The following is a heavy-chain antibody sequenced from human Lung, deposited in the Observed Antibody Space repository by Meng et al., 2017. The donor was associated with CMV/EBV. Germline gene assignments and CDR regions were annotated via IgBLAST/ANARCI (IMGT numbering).Heavy chain of an antibody. CDR2: ISVDGSST. Sequence: EVQLVESGGGLVQPGGSLRLSCAASGFTFSGYWMHWVRQAPGKGLVCVSRISVDGSSTYYADSVKGRLTISRDNAKNTLYLQMNSLRAEDAAVYYCARGGDGYGNFDYWGQGTLVTVSS. V-gene: IGHV3-74*01. J-gene: IGHJ4*02. CDR3: ARGGDGYGNFDY. CDR1: GFTFSGYW. D-gene: IGHD5-24*01.